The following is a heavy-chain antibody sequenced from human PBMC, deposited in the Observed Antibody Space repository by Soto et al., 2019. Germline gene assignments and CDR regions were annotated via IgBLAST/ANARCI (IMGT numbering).Heavy chain of an antibody. J-gene: IGHJ4*02. Sequence: PGGSLRLSCAASGFAFSSHWMHWVRQAPGKGLVWVANISPDGSSTTYADSVKGRFTISRDNAKNTVYLQLNSLRAEDTAVYYCSTSFNTSPQQWGQGTLVTVSS. CDR2: ISPDGSST. CDR3: STSFNTSPQQ. V-gene: IGHV3-74*01. CDR1: GFAFSSHW.